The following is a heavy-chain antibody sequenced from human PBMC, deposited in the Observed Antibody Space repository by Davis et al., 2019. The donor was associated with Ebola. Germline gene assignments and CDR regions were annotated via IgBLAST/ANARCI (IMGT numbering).Heavy chain of an antibody. CDR1: GYSFTSYW. V-gene: IGHV5-51*01. J-gene: IGHJ4*02. Sequence: GESLKISCKGSGYSFTSYWIGWVRQMPGKGLEWMGIIYPGDSDTRYSPSFQGQVTISADNSISTAYLQWSSLKASDTAMYYCARGYCSSTSCYPGPFDYWGQGTLVTVSS. CDR3: ARGYCSSTSCYPGPFDY. D-gene: IGHD2-2*01. CDR2: IYPGDSDT.